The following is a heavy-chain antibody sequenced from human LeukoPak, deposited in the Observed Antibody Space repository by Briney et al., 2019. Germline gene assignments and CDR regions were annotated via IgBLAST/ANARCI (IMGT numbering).Heavy chain of an antibody. Sequence: PGGSLRLSCAASGFTFSSYSMNWVRQAPGKGLEWVSSISSSSSYIYYADSVKGRFTIPRDNAKNSLYLQMNSLRAEDTAVYYCASEDCSGGSCYLDYWGQGTLVTVSS. CDR2: ISSSSSYI. J-gene: IGHJ4*02. CDR3: ASEDCSGGSCYLDY. V-gene: IGHV3-21*01. D-gene: IGHD2-15*01. CDR1: GFTFSSYS.